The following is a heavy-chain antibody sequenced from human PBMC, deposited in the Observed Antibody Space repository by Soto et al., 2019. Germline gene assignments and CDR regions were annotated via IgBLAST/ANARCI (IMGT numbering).Heavy chain of an antibody. D-gene: IGHD3-10*01. CDR2: INHSGST. J-gene: IGHJ6*02. V-gene: IGHV4-34*01. CDR3: ARGGPMVRGVIGSYYYYGMDV. Sequence: SATLSLPCAVYGGSFSGYYWSWIRQPPGKGLEWIGEINHSGSTNYNPSLKSRVTISVDTSKNQFSLKLSSVTAADTAVYYCARGGPMVRGVIGSYYYYGMDVWGQGTTVT. CDR1: GGSFSGYY.